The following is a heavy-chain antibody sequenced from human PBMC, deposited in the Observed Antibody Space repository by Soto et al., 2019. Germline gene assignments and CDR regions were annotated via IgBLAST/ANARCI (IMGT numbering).Heavy chain of an antibody. CDR3: ARDREPDGIWTFDS. V-gene: IGHV3-NL1*01. D-gene: IGHD3-9*01. CDR1: GFTFSSYG. Sequence: PGGSLRLSCAASGFTFSSYGMHWVRQAPGKGLEWVAESFSSGGTQYADSVKGRFTISRDNSRNMVFLQMNGLRVEDTALYYCARDREPDGIWTFDSWGQGALVTVSS. J-gene: IGHJ4*02. CDR2: SFSSGGT.